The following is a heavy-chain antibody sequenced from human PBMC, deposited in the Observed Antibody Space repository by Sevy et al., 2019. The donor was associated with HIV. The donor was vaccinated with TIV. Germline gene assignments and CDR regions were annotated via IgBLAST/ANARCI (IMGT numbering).Heavy chain of an antibody. CDR1: GGSISNYY. D-gene: IGHD6-13*01. CDR3: ARESIAAAGDFDY. J-gene: IGHJ4*02. V-gene: IGHV4-59*01. Sequence: SETLSLTCSVSGGSISNYYWSWIRQPPVKGLEWIGYIYYSGSTNYNPSLKSRVTISVDTSKNQFSLKLSSVTAADTAVYYCARESIAAAGDFDYWGQGTLVTVSS. CDR2: IYYSGST.